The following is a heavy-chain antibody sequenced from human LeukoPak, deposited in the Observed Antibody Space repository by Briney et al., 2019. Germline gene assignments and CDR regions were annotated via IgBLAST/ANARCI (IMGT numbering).Heavy chain of an antibody. D-gene: IGHD6-13*01. Sequence: PSETLSLTCTVSGGSISSYFWTWIRQPPGKGLEWIGYISDSGRTSYNPSLKSRVTISVDTSKNLFSLKLSSVTAADTSVYYCAREGQYSSSWYIDYWGQGTLVTVSS. CDR1: GGSISSYF. CDR3: AREGQYSSSWYIDY. V-gene: IGHV4-59*01. CDR2: ISDSGRT. J-gene: IGHJ4*02.